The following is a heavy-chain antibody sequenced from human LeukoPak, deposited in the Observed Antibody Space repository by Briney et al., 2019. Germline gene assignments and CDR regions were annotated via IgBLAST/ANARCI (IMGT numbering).Heavy chain of an antibody. CDR3: ARSTTVNWFDP. D-gene: IGHD4-11*01. V-gene: IGHV1-2*02. J-gene: IGHJ5*02. Sequence: GASVKVSCKASGYTFIGYFIHWMRQAPGQGLEWMGWINPNSGVTNYARKFQGRVTMTRDTSIGTAYMELSGLRSDDTAVYYCARSTTVNWFDPWGQGTLVTVSS. CDR1: GYTFIGYF. CDR2: INPNSGVT.